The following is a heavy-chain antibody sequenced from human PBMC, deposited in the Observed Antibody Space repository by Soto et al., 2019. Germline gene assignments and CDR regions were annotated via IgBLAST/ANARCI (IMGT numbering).Heavy chain of an antibody. CDR3: ARHYGPTISENGLGP. V-gene: IGHV1-18*01. CDR1: GYTFFTYD. D-gene: IGHD3-9*01. CDR2: ISTYSGDT. Sequence: QVHLVQSGVEVKTPGASVKVSCQASGYTFFTYDISWVRQAPGQGLEWMGWISTYSGDTKYAQKFQGRVTMTTDISTTTAYMELRRFISDVTAVYYCARHYGPTISENGLGPWGQGTLVTVSS. J-gene: IGHJ5*02.